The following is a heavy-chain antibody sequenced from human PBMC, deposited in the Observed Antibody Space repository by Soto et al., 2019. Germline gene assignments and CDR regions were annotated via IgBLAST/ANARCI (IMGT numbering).Heavy chain of an antibody. J-gene: IGHJ4*02. CDR1: GGSISSSSYY. Sequence: KPSETLSLTCTVSGGSISSSSYYWGWIRQPPGKGLEWIGSIYYSGSTYYNPSLKSRVTISVDTSKNQFSLKLSSVTAADTAVYYCARXAGETYYYGSGSEYFDYWGQGTLVTVSS. CDR2: IYYSGST. D-gene: IGHD3-10*01. CDR3: ARXAGETYYYGSGSEYFDY. V-gene: IGHV4-39*01.